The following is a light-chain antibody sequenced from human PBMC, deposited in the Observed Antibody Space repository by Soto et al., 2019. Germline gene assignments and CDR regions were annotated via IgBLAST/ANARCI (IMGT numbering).Light chain of an antibody. J-gene: IGKJ4*01. CDR3: QQRSNWLT. CDR1: QSVSSY. Sequence: EIVLTQSRATLSLSPGERATLSCRASQSVSSYLAWYQQTPGQAPRLLIYDASNRATGIPARFRASGSGTDFTLPISRLEPEYFAVYYCQQRSNWLTFGGGTKVEIK. CDR2: DAS. V-gene: IGKV3-11*01.